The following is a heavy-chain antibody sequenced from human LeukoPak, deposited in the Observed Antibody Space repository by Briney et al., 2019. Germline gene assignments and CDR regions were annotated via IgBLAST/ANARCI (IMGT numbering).Heavy chain of an antibody. CDR1: GFTFRSYG. CDR3: AKSFRSTSLDY. J-gene: IGHJ4*02. Sequence: SGGSLRLSCAASGFTFRSYGMTWVRQAPAKGLEWVSAISGSGDSTYYADSVKGRFTISRDNSRNTLYLQMNSLRAGDTAVYYCAKSFRSTSLDYWGQGTLVTVSS. CDR2: ISGSGDST. V-gene: IGHV3-23*01. D-gene: IGHD2-2*01.